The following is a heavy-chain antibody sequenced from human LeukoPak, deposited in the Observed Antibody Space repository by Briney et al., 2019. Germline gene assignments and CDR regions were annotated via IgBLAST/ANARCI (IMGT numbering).Heavy chain of an antibody. CDR1: GFTFSDYY. D-gene: IGHD3-3*01. Sequence: PGGSLRLSCAASGFTFSDYYMSWIRQAPGKGLEWVSYISSSGSTIYYADSVEGRFTISRDNAKNSLYLQMNSLRAEDTAVYYCARMGPDDFWSGYSYYYYMDVWGKGTTVTVSS. CDR3: ARMGPDDFWSGYSYYYYMDV. CDR2: ISSSGSTI. V-gene: IGHV3-11*01. J-gene: IGHJ6*03.